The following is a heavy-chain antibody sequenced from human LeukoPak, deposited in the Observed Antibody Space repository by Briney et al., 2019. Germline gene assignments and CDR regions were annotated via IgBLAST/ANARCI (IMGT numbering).Heavy chain of an antibody. V-gene: IGHV1-69*01. D-gene: IGHD3-22*01. CDR2: IIPIFGTV. CDR3: ARGGRSYYYDSSGYFF. J-gene: IGHJ4*02. CDR1: GGTFSSYA. Sequence: GASVKVSCKASGGTFSSYAISWVRQAPGQGLEWMGGIIPIFGTVNYAQKFQGRVTITADESTSTAYMELSSLRSEDTAVYYCARGGRSYYYDSSGYFFWGQGTLVTVSS.